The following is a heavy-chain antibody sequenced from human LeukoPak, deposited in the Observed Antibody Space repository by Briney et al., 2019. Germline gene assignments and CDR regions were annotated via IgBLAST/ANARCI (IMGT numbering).Heavy chain of an antibody. Sequence: GEPLRISCKGSGYSFTNYWISWVRQMPGKGLEWMGRIDPSDSYTNYSPSFQGHVTISADKSISTAYLQWSSLKASDTAMYYCARHYRYYYDSSDYYYGASGAFDIWGQGTMVTVSS. V-gene: IGHV5-10-1*01. J-gene: IGHJ3*02. D-gene: IGHD3-22*01. CDR3: ARHYRYYYDSSDYYYGASGAFDI. CDR1: GYSFTNYW. CDR2: IDPSDSYT.